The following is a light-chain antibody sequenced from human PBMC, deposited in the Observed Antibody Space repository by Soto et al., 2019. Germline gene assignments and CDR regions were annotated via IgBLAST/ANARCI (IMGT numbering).Light chain of an antibody. Sequence: DIQMTQSPSTLSASVGDRVTITCRASQRINNWLAWYQQKPGKAPKLLIYDVSSLESGVPSRFSGSGSGTEFTLTISSLQPDDFATYYCQHYNSYPWTFGQGTKVDIK. CDR1: QRINNW. CDR3: QHYNSYPWT. CDR2: DVS. V-gene: IGKV1-5*01. J-gene: IGKJ1*01.